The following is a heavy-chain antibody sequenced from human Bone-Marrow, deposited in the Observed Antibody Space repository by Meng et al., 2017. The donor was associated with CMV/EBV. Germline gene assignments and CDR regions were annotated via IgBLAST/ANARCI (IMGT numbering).Heavy chain of an antibody. CDR1: GFDFSSYW. D-gene: IGHD1-1*01. CDR3: ASGSRTASLP. Sequence: GESLKISCAASGFDFSSYWMSWVRQAPGKGPQWVANIKHDGSEKYYVDSAKGRFTISRDNAKNSLYLQMSSLRAGDSAVYYCASGSRTASLPWGQGTLVTVSS. CDR2: IKHDGSEK. V-gene: IGHV3-7*01. J-gene: IGHJ5*02.